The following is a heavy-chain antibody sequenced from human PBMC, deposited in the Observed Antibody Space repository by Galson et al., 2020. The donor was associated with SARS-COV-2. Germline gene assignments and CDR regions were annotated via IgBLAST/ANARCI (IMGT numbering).Heavy chain of an antibody. V-gene: IGHV3-72*01. CDR2: SRNKDKGYTT. CDR3: ARESKSPVTGEWYFDL. D-gene: IGHD7-27*01. CDR1: GFTFSDHY. Sequence: GGSLRLSCASSGFTFSDHYMDWVRQAPGKGLEWVGRSRNKDKGYTTEYAASVNGRFTISRDDSKNSLYLQMNSLKTEDTAVYYCARESKSPVTGEWYFDLWGRGTLVTVSS. J-gene: IGHJ2*01.